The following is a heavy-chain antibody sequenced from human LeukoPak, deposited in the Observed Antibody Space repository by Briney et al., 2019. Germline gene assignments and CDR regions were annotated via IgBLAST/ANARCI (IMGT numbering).Heavy chain of an antibody. J-gene: IGHJ4*02. CDR3: AKDLSKSAAGLFDY. CDR1: GFTFSSYS. D-gene: IGHD6-13*01. CDR2: ISSSSNYI. Sequence: GGSLRLSCAASGFTFSSYSMNWVRQAPGKGLEWVSYISSSSNYIYYADSVKGRFTISRDNSKNTLYLQMSSLRAEDTAVYYCAKDLSKSAAGLFDYWGQGTLVTVSS. V-gene: IGHV3-21*05.